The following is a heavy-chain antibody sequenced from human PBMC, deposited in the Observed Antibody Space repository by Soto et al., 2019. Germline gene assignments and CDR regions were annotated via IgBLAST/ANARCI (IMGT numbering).Heavy chain of an antibody. CDR3: AREEVTMVRGVMYYYYYMDV. Sequence: QVQLVQSGAEVKKPGASVKVSCKASGYTFTSYAMHWVRQAPGQRLEWMGWINAGNGNTKYSQKFQGRVTITRDTSASTAYMELSSLRSEDTAVYYCAREEVTMVRGVMYYYYYMDVWGKGTTVTVSS. J-gene: IGHJ6*03. V-gene: IGHV1-3*01. CDR2: INAGNGNT. CDR1: GYTFTSYA. D-gene: IGHD3-10*01.